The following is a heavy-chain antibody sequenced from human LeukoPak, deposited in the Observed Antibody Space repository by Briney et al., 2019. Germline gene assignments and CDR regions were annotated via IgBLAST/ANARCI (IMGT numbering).Heavy chain of an antibody. CDR2: IYTSGST. CDR1: GGSISSGSYY. Sequence: PSQTLSLTCSVSGGSISSGSYYWSWIRQPAGKGLEWIGRIYTSGSTNYNPSLKSRVTISGDTSKNQFSLKLSSVTAADTAVYYCARTYYDYVWGTIMYYFDYWGQGTLVTVSS. D-gene: IGHD3-16*01. CDR3: ARTYYDYVWGTIMYYFDY. J-gene: IGHJ4*02. V-gene: IGHV4-61*02.